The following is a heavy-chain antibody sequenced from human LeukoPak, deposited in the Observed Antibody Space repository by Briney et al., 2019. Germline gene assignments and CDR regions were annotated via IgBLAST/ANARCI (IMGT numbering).Heavy chain of an antibody. D-gene: IGHD1-14*01. V-gene: IGHV4-39*01. CDR2: VSYSGTT. Sequence: SETLSLTCTVSGASINSSPYYWDWIRQPLGRGLEWIGSVSYSGTTYYNPSLKSRLTISVDTSKNEFSLKLTSVSAADSAVYYCARLIEGTPADSWGQGTLVTVSS. CDR3: ARLIEGTPADS. J-gene: IGHJ4*02. CDR1: GASINSSPYY.